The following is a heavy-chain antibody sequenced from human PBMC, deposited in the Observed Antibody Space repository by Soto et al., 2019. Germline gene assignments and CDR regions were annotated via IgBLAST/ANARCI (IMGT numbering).Heavy chain of an antibody. CDR1: GFSLSTSGVG. V-gene: IGHV2-5*02. CDR2: VYWDDDK. Sequence: QITLKESGPTLVKPTQTLTLTCTFSGFSLSTSGVGVVWLRQPPGKALEWLALVYWDDDKRYSPSLKSRLTTTQDTSKNQVVLTMNNMDHVDTATYYCAHSSSRWPLGYWGQGALVTVSS. D-gene: IGHD4-17*01. CDR3: AHSSSRWPLGY. J-gene: IGHJ4*02.